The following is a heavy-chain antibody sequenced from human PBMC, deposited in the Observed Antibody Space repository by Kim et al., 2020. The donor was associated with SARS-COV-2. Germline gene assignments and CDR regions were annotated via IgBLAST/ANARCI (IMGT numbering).Heavy chain of an antibody. Sequence: SETLSLTCTVSGGSISSGGYYWSWIRQHPGKGLEWIGYIYYSGSTYYNPSLKSRVTISVDTSKNQFSLKLSSVTAADTAVYYCASLDSSALGNAFDIWGQGTMVTVSS. CDR2: IYYSGST. CDR3: ASLDSSALGNAFDI. D-gene: IGHD3-22*01. CDR1: GGSISSGGYY. V-gene: IGHV4-31*03. J-gene: IGHJ3*02.